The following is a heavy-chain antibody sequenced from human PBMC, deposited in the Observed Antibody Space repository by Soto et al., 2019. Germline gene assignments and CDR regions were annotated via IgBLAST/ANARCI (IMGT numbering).Heavy chain of an antibody. D-gene: IGHD2-21*02. CDR2: ISAYNGNT. V-gene: IGHV1-18*01. Sequence: ASVKVSCKASGYTFTSYGISWVRQAPGQGLEWMGWISAYNGNTNYAQKLQGRATMTTDTSTSTAYMELRSLRSDDTAVYYCARGDHIVVVTAIVYWGQGTLVTVSS. CDR3: ARGDHIVVVTAIVY. J-gene: IGHJ4*02. CDR1: GYTFTSYG.